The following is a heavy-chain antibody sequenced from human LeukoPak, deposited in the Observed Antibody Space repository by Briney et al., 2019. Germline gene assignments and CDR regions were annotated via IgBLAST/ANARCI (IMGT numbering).Heavy chain of an antibody. V-gene: IGHV3-11*01. Sequence: GGSLRPSCAASGFTFSDYYMSWIRQAPGKGLEWVSYISSSGSTIYYAVSVKGRFTISRDNAKNSLYLQMNSLRAEDTAVYYCARDIIPGQRPRPGNWFDPWGQGTLVTVSS. CDR1: GFTFSDYY. CDR2: ISSSGSTI. D-gene: IGHD3-3*01. CDR3: ARDIIPGQRPRPGNWFDP. J-gene: IGHJ5*02.